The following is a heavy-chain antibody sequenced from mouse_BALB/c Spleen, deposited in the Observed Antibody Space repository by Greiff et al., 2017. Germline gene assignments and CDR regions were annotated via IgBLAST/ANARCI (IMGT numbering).Heavy chain of an antibody. CDR2: ISYDGSN. D-gene: IGHD2-1*01. J-gene: IGHJ3*01. CDR1: GYSITSCYY. Sequence: EVQLQESGPGLVKPSQSLSLTCSVTGYSITSCYYWNWIRQFPGNKLEWMGYISYDGSNNYNPSLKNRISITRDTSKNQFFLKLNSVTTEDTATYYCARDYGNYVWAYWGQGTLVTVSA. CDR3: ARDYGNYVWAY. V-gene: IGHV3-6*02.